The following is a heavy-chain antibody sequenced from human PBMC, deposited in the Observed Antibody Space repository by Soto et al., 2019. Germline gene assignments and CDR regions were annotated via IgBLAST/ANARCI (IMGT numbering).Heavy chain of an antibody. Sequence: EVQLLESGGSLVQPGGSLRLSCAASGFTFSSYAMSWVRQAPGKGLEWVSAISGSGGSTYYADSVKGRFTISRDNSKNTLYLQMNSLRAEDTAVYYCAKDLESSSSSFRRDAFDIWGQGTMVTVSS. J-gene: IGHJ3*02. V-gene: IGHV3-23*01. D-gene: IGHD6-6*01. CDR2: ISGSGGST. CDR3: AKDLESSSSSFRRDAFDI. CDR1: GFTFSSYA.